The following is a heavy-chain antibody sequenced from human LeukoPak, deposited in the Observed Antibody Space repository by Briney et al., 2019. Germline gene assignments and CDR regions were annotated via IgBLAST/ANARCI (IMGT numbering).Heavy chain of an antibody. CDR3: AKLIVGATGGDAFDI. V-gene: IGHV3-23*01. D-gene: IGHD1-26*01. CDR1: EFVFSSHA. Sequence: GGSLRLSCVASEFVFSSHAMIWVRQAPGKGLEWISAISGSGGSTYYADSMKGRFTISRDNSKNTLYLQMNSLRAEDTAVYYCAKLIVGATGGDAFDIWGQGTMVTVSS. J-gene: IGHJ3*02. CDR2: ISGSGGST.